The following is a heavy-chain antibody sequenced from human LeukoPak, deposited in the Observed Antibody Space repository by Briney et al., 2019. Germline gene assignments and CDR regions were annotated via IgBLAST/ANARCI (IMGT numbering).Heavy chain of an antibody. V-gene: IGHV5-51*01. CDR3: ASRSGGSYYYYMDV. CDR2: IYPGDSHT. Sequence: GESLKISCKGSGYSFTSYWIGWVRQMPGKGLGWMGIIYPGDSHTTYSPSFQGQVTISADKSISTAYLQWSSLEASDTAIYYCASRSGGSYYYYMDVWGKGTTVIVSS. CDR1: GYSFTSYW. D-gene: IGHD2-15*01. J-gene: IGHJ6*03.